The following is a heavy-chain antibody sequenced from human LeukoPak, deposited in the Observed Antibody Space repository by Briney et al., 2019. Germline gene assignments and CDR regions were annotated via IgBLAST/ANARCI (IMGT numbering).Heavy chain of an antibody. Sequence: GASVKVSCKASGYTFTSYGISWVRQAPGQGLEWMGIINPYGDSTYAQKFQGRVTMTRDTSTSTVYMALSSLTSDDTGVYFCARGEAGYLEAFDVWGQGTMVTVSS. D-gene: IGHD3-3*01. CDR2: INPYGDS. CDR1: GYTFTSYG. CDR3: ARGEAGYLEAFDV. J-gene: IGHJ3*01. V-gene: IGHV1-46*03.